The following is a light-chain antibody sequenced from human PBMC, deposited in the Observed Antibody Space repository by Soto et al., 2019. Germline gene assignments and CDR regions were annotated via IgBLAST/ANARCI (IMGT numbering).Light chain of an antibody. CDR2: KVS. J-gene: IGLJ1*01. V-gene: IGLV2-14*01. Sequence: QSVLTQPASVSGSPGQSITISCTGTSSDVGGYNYVSWYQQHPGKAPKLMIYKVSNRPSGVSNRFSGSKSGNTASLTISGLQAEDEADYYCSSYTSSSTLFGTGTKVTVL. CDR3: SSYTSSSTL. CDR1: SSDVGGYNY.